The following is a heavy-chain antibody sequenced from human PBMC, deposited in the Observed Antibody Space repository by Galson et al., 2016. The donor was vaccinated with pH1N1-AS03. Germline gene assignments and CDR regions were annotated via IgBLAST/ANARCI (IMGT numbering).Heavy chain of an antibody. J-gene: IGHJ3*02. D-gene: IGHD1-1*01. Sequence: CAISGDSVSSNIDAWNWIRQSPSGGLEWLGRTYWRSKWYNDYAVSVKSRITINPDTSKNQFSLLLNSVTPEDTAVYYCARGRYSAFGIWGQGTMVTVSS. CDR2: TYWRSKWYN. V-gene: IGHV6-1*01. CDR3: ARGRYSAFGI. CDR1: GDSVSSNIDA.